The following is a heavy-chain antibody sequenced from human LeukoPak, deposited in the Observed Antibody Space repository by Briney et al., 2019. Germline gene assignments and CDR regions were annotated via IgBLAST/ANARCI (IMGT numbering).Heavy chain of an antibody. V-gene: IGHV4-39*01. Sequence: SETLSLTCTVSGGSISSSSYYWGWIRQPPGKELEWIGSMYYSGSTYYNPSLKSRVTISEDTSKNQFSLKLSSVTAADTAVYYCASRGKTHHLVRGGNWFDPWGQGILVTVSS. D-gene: IGHD6-13*01. CDR3: ASRGKTHHLVRGGNWFDP. CDR1: GGSISSSSYY. CDR2: MYYSGST. J-gene: IGHJ5*02.